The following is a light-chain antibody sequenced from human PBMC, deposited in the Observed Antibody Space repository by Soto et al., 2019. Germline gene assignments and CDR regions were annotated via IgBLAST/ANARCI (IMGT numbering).Light chain of an antibody. V-gene: IGKV4-1*01. CDR1: QSVLYSSNNKNY. CDR2: WAS. CDR3: QQYYSTPPT. J-gene: IGKJ3*01. Sequence: DIVMTQSPDSLAVSLCERATINCKSSQSVLYSSNNKNYLAWYQQKPGQPPKLLIYWASTRESGVPDRFSGSGSGTDFPLTISSLQAEDAAVYDCQQYYSTPPTFGPGTKVDIK.